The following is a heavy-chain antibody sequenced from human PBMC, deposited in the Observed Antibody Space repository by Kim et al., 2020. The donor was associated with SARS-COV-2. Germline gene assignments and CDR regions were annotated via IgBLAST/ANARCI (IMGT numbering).Heavy chain of an antibody. CDR2: IYEEGTS. CDR3: ARVSQSGYDHFDY. V-gene: IGHV3-53*01. J-gene: IGHJ4*02. Sequence: GGSLRLSCAASGLTVSNNAMTWVRQAPGKGLEWVSLIYEEGTSRYADSVEGRFTISRETYENTLYLQMNSLTVDDTAVYFCARVSQSGYDHFDYWGQGTLVTVSS. D-gene: IGHD5-12*01. CDR1: GLTVSNNA.